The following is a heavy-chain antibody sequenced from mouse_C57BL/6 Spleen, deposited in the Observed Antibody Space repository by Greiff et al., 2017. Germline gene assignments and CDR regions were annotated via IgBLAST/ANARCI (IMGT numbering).Heavy chain of an antibody. Sequence: VQLQQSGPELVKPGASVKMSCKASGYTFTDYNMHWVKQSHGKSLEWIGYINPNNGGTSYNQKFKGKDTLTVNKSSSTAYMGLRSLTSEDSAVYYCARMVTTPYYAMDYCIQGTSVTVSS. CDR2: INPNNGGT. V-gene: IGHV1-22*01. CDR1: GYTFTDYN. J-gene: IGHJ4*01. D-gene: IGHD2-2*01. CDR3: ARMVTTPYYAMDY.